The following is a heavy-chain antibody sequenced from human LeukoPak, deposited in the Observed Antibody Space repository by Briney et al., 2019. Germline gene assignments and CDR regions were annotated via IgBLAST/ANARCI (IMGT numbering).Heavy chain of an antibody. Sequence: SETLSLTCTVSGDSISHRNCWTWARQPPGKGLEWIGEIYHNGATNYKPSLKSRVTMSLDKSKNQFSLKLNSVTAADTAVYYCVRNAGNSDYDSWGQGTLVTVSS. V-gene: IGHV4-4*02. D-gene: IGHD4-23*01. CDR2: IYHNGAT. CDR3: VRNAGNSDYDS. CDR1: GDSISHRNC. J-gene: IGHJ4*02.